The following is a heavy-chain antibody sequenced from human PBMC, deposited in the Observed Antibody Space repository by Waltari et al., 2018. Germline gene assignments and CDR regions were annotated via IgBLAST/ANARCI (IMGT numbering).Heavy chain of an antibody. J-gene: IGHJ4*02. D-gene: IGHD3-22*01. V-gene: IGHV5-51*01. CDR1: GYSFTSYW. Sequence: EVQLVQSGAEVKKPGESLKISCKGSGYSFTSYWIGWVRQMPGNGLGWMGIIYPGDSDTRYSPSFQGQVTISADKSISTAYLQWSSLKASDTAMYYCARLAFYYDSSGYYSSYYFDYWGQGTLVTVSS. CDR2: IYPGDSDT. CDR3: ARLAFYYDSSGYYSSYYFDY.